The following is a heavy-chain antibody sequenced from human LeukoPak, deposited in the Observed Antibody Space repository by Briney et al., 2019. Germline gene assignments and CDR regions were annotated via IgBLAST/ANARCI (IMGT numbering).Heavy chain of an antibody. V-gene: IGHV4-30-4*08. Sequence: SETLSLTCTVSGGSINSGDYYWSWIRQPPGKGLEWIGYIYYSGITYYNLSLRSRFTISVDTSKNQFSLKLSSVTAADTAVYYCARKVYCSSTSCYRGAFDIWGQGTMVTVSS. CDR3: ARKVYCSSTSCYRGAFDI. CDR1: GGSINSGDYY. J-gene: IGHJ3*02. CDR2: IYYSGIT. D-gene: IGHD2-2*01.